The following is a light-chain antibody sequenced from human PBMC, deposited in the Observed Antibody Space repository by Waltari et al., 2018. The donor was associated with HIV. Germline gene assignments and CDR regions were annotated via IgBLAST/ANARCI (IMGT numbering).Light chain of an antibody. CDR1: NIRDMG. V-gene: IGLV3-21*04. J-gene: IGLJ2*01. CDR3: HVWDNNGLRL. Sequence: SYVLTQRPSLSVAPGKTASISCGGDNIRDMGIHWYQQKAGQAPMLVISYDSERPSVIPARFSGSKSGNTATLTISRVEGGDEADYYCHVWDNNGLRLFGGGTKLTVL. CDR2: YDS.